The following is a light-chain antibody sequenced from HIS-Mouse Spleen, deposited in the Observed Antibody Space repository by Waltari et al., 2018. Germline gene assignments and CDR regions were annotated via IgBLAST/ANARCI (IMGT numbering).Light chain of an antibody. Sequence: DIQLTQSPSFLSASVGDRVTITCRASQCISSYLAWYQQKPGKAPKLLIYAASTLQSGVPSRFRGIGSGTEFTLTISSLQPEDFATYYCQQLNSYPPTFGQGTKVESK. V-gene: IGKV1-9*01. CDR1: QCISSY. CDR2: AAS. J-gene: IGKJ1*01. CDR3: QQLNSYPPT.